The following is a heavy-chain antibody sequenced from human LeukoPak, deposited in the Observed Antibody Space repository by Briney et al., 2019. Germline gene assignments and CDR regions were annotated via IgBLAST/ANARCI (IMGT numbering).Heavy chain of an antibody. CDR2: IHYSGNT. D-gene: IGHD2-15*01. Sequence: PSETLSLTCTVSGGSISSSSYYWGWIRQPPGKGVEWIGYIHYSGNTNYNPSLKSRVTISADTPKNQFSLKLSSVTAADTAVYYCARGYCSGGSCPNFDYWGQGTLVTVSS. V-gene: IGHV4-61*05. CDR3: ARGYCSGGSCPNFDY. J-gene: IGHJ4*02. CDR1: GGSISSSSYY.